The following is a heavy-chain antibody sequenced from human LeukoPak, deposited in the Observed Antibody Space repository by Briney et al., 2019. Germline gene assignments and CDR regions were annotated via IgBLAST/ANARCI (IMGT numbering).Heavy chain of an antibody. CDR1: GYTFTGYY. J-gene: IGHJ5*02. CDR3: ARPAIAAADSNWFDP. CDR2: INPNSGGT. V-gene: IGHV1-2*02. Sequence: ASVKVSCKASGYTFTGYYMHWVRQAPGQGLEWMGWINPNSGGTNYAQKFQGRVTMTRDTSISTAYMELSRLRSDDTAVYYCARPAIAAADSNWFDPRGQGTLVTVSS. D-gene: IGHD6-13*01.